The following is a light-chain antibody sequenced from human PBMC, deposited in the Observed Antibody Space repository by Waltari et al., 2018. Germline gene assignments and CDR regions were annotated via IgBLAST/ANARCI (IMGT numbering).Light chain of an antibody. J-gene: IGLJ2*01. Sequence: QSALTQPASVSGSPGQSITISCTGTSSDVGGYNYVSWYQHHPGKAPKLMIYDVSNRPAGRSDRFSCTKSGNTSSLTIAVLHAEDDAYYCCRSYTNRRGVIFGGGTKLTVL. CDR2: DVS. CDR3: RSYTNRRGVI. V-gene: IGLV2-14*03. CDR1: SSDVGGYNY.